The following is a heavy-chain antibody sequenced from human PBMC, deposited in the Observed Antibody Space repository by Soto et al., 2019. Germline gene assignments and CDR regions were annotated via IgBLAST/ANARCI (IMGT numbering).Heavy chain of an antibody. CDR1: GYTFTDYY. CDR3: ARDLAKGGGSAGFDY. D-gene: IGHD1-26*01. V-gene: IGHV1-2*02. Sequence: ASVRVSCKACGYTFTDYYMHWVRQAPGQGLEWMGWINPKSGGTMYPQKFQGRVTMTWDTSISTAYMALTRLRSDDTAVYYCARDLAKGGGSAGFDYWGQGTLVTVSS. CDR2: INPKSGGT. J-gene: IGHJ4*02.